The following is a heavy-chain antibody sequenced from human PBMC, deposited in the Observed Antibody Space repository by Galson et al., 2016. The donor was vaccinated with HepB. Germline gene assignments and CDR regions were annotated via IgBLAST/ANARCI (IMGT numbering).Heavy chain of an antibody. CDR2: ISGSGTTI. V-gene: IGHV3-48*02. CDR1: GFSFSNYS. CDR3: ARVQGNWLDP. J-gene: IGHJ5*02. Sequence: SLRLSCAASGFSFSNYSMNWVRQAPGKGLEWVSYISGSGTTIYYADSVKGRFTISRDNAKNSLHLQMNSLRDEDTAVYYCARVQGNWLDPWGQGTLVTVSS.